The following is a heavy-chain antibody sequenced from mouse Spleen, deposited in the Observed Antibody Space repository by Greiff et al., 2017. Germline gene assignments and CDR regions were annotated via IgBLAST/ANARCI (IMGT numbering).Heavy chain of an antibody. Sequence: EVNLVESGGGLVKPGGSLKLSCAASGFTFSSYAMSWVRQTPEKRLEWVATISSGGSYTYYPDSVKGRFTISRDNAKNTLYLQMSSLRSEDTAMYYCATNYDGFAYWGQGTLVTVSA. CDR3: ATNYDGFAY. D-gene: IGHD2-4*01. V-gene: IGHV5-9-1*01. CDR1: GFTFSSYA. J-gene: IGHJ3*01. CDR2: ISSGGSYT.